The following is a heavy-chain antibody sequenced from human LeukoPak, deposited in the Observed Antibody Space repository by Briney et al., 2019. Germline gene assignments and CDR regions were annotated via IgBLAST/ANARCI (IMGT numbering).Heavy chain of an antibody. CDR1: GFTFSSYA. CDR3: AKSVVVITFRFDD. CDR2: ISYDGSNK. Sequence: PGGSLRLSCAASGFTFSSYAMHWVRQAPGKGLEWVAGISYDGSNKYYADSVKGRFTISRDNSKNTLYLQMNSLRADDTAVYYCAKSVVVITFRFDDWGQGALVTVSS. J-gene: IGHJ4*02. V-gene: IGHV3-30-3*01. D-gene: IGHD2-15*01.